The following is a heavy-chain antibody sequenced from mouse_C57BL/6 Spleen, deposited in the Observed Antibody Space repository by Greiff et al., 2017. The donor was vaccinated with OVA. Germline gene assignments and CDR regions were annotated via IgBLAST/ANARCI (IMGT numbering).Heavy chain of an antibody. V-gene: IGHV1-15*01. CDR1: GYTFTDYE. D-gene: IGHD3-1*01. Sequence: VQLQQSGAELVRPGASVTLSCKASGYTFTDYEMHWVKQTPVHGLEWIGAIDPETGGTAYNQKFKGKAILTADKSSSTAYMELRSLTSEDSAVYYCTRFGDYAMDYWGQVTSVTVSS. CDR3: TRFGDYAMDY. J-gene: IGHJ4*01. CDR2: IDPETGGT.